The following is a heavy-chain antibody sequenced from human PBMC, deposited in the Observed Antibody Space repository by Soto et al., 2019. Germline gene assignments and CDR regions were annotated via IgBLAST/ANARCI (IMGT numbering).Heavy chain of an antibody. D-gene: IGHD6-13*01. CDR2: ISYDGSNK. CDR1: GFTFSSYG. CDR3: AKAAGYSSSWSLFDY. J-gene: IGHJ4*02. V-gene: IGHV3-30*18. Sequence: QVQLVESGGGVVQPGRSLRLSCAASGFTFSSYGMHWVRQAPGKGLEWVAVISYDGSNKYYADSVKGRFTISRDNSKDTLYLQMNSLRAEDTAVYYCAKAAGYSSSWSLFDYWGQGNLATVSS.